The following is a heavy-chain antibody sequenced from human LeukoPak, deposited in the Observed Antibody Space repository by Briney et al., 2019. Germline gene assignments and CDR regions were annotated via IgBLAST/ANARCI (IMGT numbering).Heavy chain of an antibody. J-gene: IGHJ5*02. Sequence: SQTLSLTCTVSGDSISSGGYYWNWIRQHPGKGLEWIGYMYYSGSTYYNPSLTSRVTISVDTSKNQFSLKLSSVTAADTAVYYCARGCVAPRQWHLGYCSSTSCPGWFDPWGQGTLVTVSS. D-gene: IGHD2-2*01. CDR2: MYYSGST. V-gene: IGHV4-31*03. CDR1: GDSISSGGYY. CDR3: ARGCVAPRQWHLGYCSSTSCPGWFDP.